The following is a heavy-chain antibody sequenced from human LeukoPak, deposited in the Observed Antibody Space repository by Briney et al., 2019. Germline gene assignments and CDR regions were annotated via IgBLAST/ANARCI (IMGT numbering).Heavy chain of an antibody. D-gene: IGHD6-19*01. V-gene: IGHV1-69*05. CDR1: GGTFSSYA. CDR2: IIPIFGTA. J-gene: IGHJ5*02. CDR3: ARDIAVAGSHWFGP. Sequence: SVKVSCKASGGTFSSYAISWVRQAPGQGLEWMGGIIPIFGTANYAQKFQGRVTITTDESTSTAYMELSSLRSEDTAVYYCARDIAVAGSHWFGPWGQGTLVTVSS.